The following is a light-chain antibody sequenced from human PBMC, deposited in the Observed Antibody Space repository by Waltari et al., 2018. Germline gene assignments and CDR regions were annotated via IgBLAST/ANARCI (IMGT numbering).Light chain of an antibody. Sequence: QSVLTQPPSASGTPGPRVTIPCSGSSPNLGSNTVNWYQQPPGTAPKLLIYSNNQRPSGVPDRFSGSKSGTSASLAISGLQSEDEADYYCAAWDDSLNARVFGGGTKLTVL. CDR3: AAWDDSLNARV. CDR1: SPNLGSNT. J-gene: IGLJ3*02. CDR2: SNN. V-gene: IGLV1-44*01.